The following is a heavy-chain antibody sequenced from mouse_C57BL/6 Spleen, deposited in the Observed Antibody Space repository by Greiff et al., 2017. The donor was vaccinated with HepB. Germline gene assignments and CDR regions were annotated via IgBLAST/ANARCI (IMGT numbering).Heavy chain of an antibody. V-gene: IGHV5-17*01. CDR1: GFTFSDYG. Sequence: EVKLVESGGGLVKPGGSLKLSCAASGFTFSDYGMHWVRQAPEKGLEWVAYISSGSSTIYYADTVKGRFTISRDNAKNTLFLQMTSLRSEDTAMYYCASYYDDEAFAYWGQGTLVTVSA. D-gene: IGHD2-4*01. J-gene: IGHJ3*01. CDR3: ASYYDDEAFAY. CDR2: ISSGSSTI.